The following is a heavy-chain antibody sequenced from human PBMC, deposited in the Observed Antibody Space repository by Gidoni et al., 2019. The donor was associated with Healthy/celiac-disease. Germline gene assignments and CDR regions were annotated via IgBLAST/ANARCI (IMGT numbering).Heavy chain of an antibody. D-gene: IGHD4-17*01. CDR2: IYTSGST. CDR3: ARDSDDYAGINWFDP. CDR1: GGSISSYY. J-gene: IGHJ5*02. V-gene: IGHV4-4*07. Sequence: QVQLQESGPGLVKPSETLSLTCTVSGGSISSYYWSWIRQPAGKGLEGIGRIYTSGSTNYNPSLKSRVTMSVDTSKNQCSLKLSSVTAADTAVYYCARDSDDYAGINWFDPWGQGTLVTVSS.